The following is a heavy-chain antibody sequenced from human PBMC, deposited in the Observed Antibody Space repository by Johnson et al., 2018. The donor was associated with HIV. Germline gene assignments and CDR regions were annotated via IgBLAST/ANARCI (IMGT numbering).Heavy chain of an antibody. D-gene: IGHD3-22*01. CDR1: GFTVSSNY. CDR2: IYSGGST. J-gene: IGHJ3*02. V-gene: IGHV3-66*01. Sequence: VQLVESGGGLVQPGGSLRLSCAASGFTVSSNYITWVRQAPGKGLEWVSVIYSGGSTYYADSVKGRFTISRDKSKNTLYLQMNSLRAEDTAVYYCARDKPIVVVMKSYAFDIWGQGTMVTVSS. CDR3: ARDKPIVVVMKSYAFDI.